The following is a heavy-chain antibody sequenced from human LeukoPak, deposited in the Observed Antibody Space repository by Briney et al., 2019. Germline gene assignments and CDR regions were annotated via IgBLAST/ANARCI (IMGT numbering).Heavy chain of an antibody. D-gene: IGHD3-10*01. CDR3: ASSIGSGSYYGLADY. Sequence: PGRSLRLSCAASGFTFSSYAMHWVRQAPGKGLEWVAVIWNDGSNKYYVDSVKGRFTISRDNSKNTLYLQMNSLRAEDTAVYYCASSIGSGSYYGLADYWGQGTLVTVSS. CDR1: GFTFSSYA. J-gene: IGHJ4*02. CDR2: IWNDGSNK. V-gene: IGHV3-33*08.